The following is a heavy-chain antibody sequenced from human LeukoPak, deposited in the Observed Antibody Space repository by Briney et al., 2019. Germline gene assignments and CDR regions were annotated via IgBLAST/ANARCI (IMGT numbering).Heavy chain of an antibody. CDR3: ARARDGYNYLGY. Sequence: SETLSLTCTVSGGSISSSSYYWGWIRQPPGKGLEWIGSIYYTGSTNYNPSLKSRVTISVDTSKNQFSLKLRSVTAADTAVYYCARARDGYNYLGYWGQGTLVTVSS. J-gene: IGHJ4*02. CDR1: GGSISSSSYY. D-gene: IGHD5-24*01. V-gene: IGHV4-39*07. CDR2: IYYTGST.